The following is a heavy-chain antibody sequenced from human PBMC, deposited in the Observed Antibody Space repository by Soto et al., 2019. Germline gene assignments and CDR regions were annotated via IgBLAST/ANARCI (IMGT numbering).Heavy chain of an antibody. CDR2: IYKSATT. V-gene: IGHV4-30-4*01. J-gene: IGHJ5*01. CDR1: GDSISTVDYF. D-gene: IGHD2-15*01. Sequence: SETLSLTCSVSGDSISTVDYFWAWIRQPPGHALEYIGYIYKSATTYYNPSFESRVAISLDTSKSQVSLNVTAVTAADTAVYFCARGRYCLTGRCFPNWFDSWGQGTLVTVS. CDR3: ARGRYCLTGRCFPNWFDS.